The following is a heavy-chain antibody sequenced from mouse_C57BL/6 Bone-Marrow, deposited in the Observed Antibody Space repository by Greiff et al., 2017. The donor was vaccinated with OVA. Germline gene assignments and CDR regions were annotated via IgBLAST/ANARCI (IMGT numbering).Heavy chain of an antibody. CDR3: AREGGYYGYDGFAY. Sequence: QVQLQQSGAELARPGASVKLSCKASGYTFTSYGISWVKQRTGQGLEWIGEIYPRSGNTSYNEKFKGKATLTADKSSSTAYMELRSLTSEDSAVYFCAREGGYYGYDGFAYWGQGTLVTVSA. D-gene: IGHD2-2*01. CDR1: GYTFTSYG. CDR2: IYPRSGNT. V-gene: IGHV1-81*01. J-gene: IGHJ3*01.